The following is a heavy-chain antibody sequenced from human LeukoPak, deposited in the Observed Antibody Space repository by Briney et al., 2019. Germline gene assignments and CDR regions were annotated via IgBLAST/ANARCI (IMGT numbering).Heavy chain of an antibody. Sequence: GGSLRLSCAASGFTFNNYAMNWVRQAPGQGLEWVSIIYYDGTTYYADSVKGRFTISRDNSKNTLYLQMNSLRAEDTAVYYCARVLWNGDYPRFDYWGQGTLVTVFS. D-gene: IGHD4-17*01. J-gene: IGHJ4*02. V-gene: IGHV3-53*01. CDR1: GFTFNNYA. CDR2: IYYDGTT. CDR3: ARVLWNGDYPRFDY.